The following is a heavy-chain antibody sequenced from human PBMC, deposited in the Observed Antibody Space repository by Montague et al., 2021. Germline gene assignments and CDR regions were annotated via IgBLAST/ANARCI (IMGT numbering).Heavy chain of an antibody. CDR3: SKGRDAPDYYAMDV. Sequence: SLRLSCAASGFTFDDFAMHWVRQVPGKGLEWVSLIFGEGYDTKYADSVKGRSTISRDNSRNSLYLQMDSLKPEDSALYFCSKGRDAPDYYAMDVWGQGTTVTVS. J-gene: IGHJ6*02. V-gene: IGHV3-43*02. CDR2: IFGEGYDT. CDR1: GFTFDDFA. D-gene: IGHD3-10*01.